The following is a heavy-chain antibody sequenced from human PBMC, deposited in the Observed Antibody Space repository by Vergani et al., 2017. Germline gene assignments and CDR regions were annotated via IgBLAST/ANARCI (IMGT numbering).Heavy chain of an antibody. CDR2: IYYSGST. CDR1: GGSISSYY. Sequence: QVQLQESGPGLVKPSETLSLTCTVSGGSISSYYWSWIRQPPGKGLEWIGYIYYSGSTNYNPSLKSRVTISVDTSKNQFSLKLSSVTAADTAVYYCARGFDPIVVVINDPNDAFDIWGQGTMVTVSS. V-gene: IGHV4-59*01. D-gene: IGHD3-22*01. CDR3: ARGFDPIVVVINDPNDAFDI. J-gene: IGHJ3*02.